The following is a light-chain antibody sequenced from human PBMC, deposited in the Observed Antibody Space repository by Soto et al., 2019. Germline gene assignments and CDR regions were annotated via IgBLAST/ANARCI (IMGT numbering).Light chain of an antibody. CDR3: QKYNGDQWA. CDR1: QGISNY. J-gene: IGKJ1*01. Sequence: DIPMTQSPSSLSASVGDRVTIACRASQGISNYLVWYQQKPGKVPKPLIYAASTLQSGVPSRFSGSGSGTDFTLTISSLQPGDFATYYCQKYNGDQWAFGQGTRVEIK. CDR2: AAS. V-gene: IGKV1-27*01.